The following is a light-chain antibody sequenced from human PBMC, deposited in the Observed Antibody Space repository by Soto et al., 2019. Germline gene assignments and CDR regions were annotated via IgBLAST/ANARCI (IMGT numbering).Light chain of an antibody. CDR2: DTS. Sequence: VLTQPPSVSGAPGQRVTISCRASQGIGDTLAWYRHKPGQTPRLLIYDTSARATGVPARFSGSRSGPEFTLTINSLQSEDFAIYYCQRYNNWPLTFGGGTKVDIK. J-gene: IGKJ4*01. CDR1: QGIGDT. V-gene: IGKV3-15*01. CDR3: QRYNNWPLT.